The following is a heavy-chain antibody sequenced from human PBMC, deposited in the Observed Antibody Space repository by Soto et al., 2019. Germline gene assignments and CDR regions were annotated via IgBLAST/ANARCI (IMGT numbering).Heavy chain of an antibody. CDR2: ISYSGST. J-gene: IGHJ3*01. D-gene: IGHD3-9*01. CDR1: GGTISGYY. Sequence: PLETLSLTCPFSGGTISGYYWIWIRQSPEKGLEYIGYISYSGSTNYNPSLKSRVTTSLDTSKNQFSLKLSSVTAADTAIYYCASLNFDILTGYYAFDLWGQGTMVT. V-gene: IGHV4-59*08. CDR3: ASLNFDILTGYYAFDL.